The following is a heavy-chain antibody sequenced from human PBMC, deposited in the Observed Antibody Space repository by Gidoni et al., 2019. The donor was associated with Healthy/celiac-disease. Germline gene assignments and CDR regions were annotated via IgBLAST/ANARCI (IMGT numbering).Heavy chain of an antibody. CDR2: ISGSGGST. CDR1: GFTFSSYA. D-gene: IGHD6-19*01. CDR3: AKDRYSSGWYEDY. J-gene: IGHJ4*02. V-gene: IGHV3-23*01. Sequence: EVQLLESGGGLVQPGGSLRLSCASSGFTFSSYAMSWVRQAPGKGLEWVSAISGSGGSTYYADSVKGRFTISRDNSKNTLYLQMNSLRAEDTAVYYCAKDRYSSGWYEDYWGQGTLVTVSS.